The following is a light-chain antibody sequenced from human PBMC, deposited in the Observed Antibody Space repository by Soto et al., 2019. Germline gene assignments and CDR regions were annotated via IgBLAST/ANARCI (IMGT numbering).Light chain of an antibody. CDR1: QSIRTY. V-gene: IGKV1-39*01. CDR2: DAS. Sequence: DVEMTQSPSSLSASIADRVTITCRASQSIRTYLNWYQQKPGKPPNLLIFDASSLESGVASRFSGSGSGTDFSLTISSLQPEDSATYYCQQSYSTPYTFGPGTKLEIK. CDR3: QQSYSTPYT. J-gene: IGKJ2*01.